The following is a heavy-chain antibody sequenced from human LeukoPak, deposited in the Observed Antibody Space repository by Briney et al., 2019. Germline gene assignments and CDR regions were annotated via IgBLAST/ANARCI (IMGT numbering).Heavy chain of an antibody. J-gene: IGHJ4*02. V-gene: IGHV3-48*01. D-gene: IGHD3-22*01. CDR2: ISSSSSTI. CDR3: ARGWDNNDSSGYSA. CDR1: GFIFSSYS. Sequence: GGSLRLSCAASGFIFSSYSMNWVRQAPGKGLEWVSYISSSSSTIYYADSVKGRFTISRDNAKNSLYLQMNSLRVEDTALYYCARGWDNNDSSGYSAWGQGTLVTVSS.